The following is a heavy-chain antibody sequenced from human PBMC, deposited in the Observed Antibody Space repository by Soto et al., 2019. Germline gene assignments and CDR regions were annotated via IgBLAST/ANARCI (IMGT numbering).Heavy chain of an antibody. CDR2: IYYSGST. CDR3: ARSSSGRFDY. J-gene: IGHJ4*02. D-gene: IGHD6-19*01. CDR1: GGSISSYY. Sequence: TSETLSLTCTVSGGSISSYYWSWIRQPPGKGLEWIGYIYYSGSTNYNPSLKSRVTISVDTSKNQFSLKLSSVTAADTAVYYCARSSSGRFDYWGQGTLVTVSS. V-gene: IGHV4-59*01.